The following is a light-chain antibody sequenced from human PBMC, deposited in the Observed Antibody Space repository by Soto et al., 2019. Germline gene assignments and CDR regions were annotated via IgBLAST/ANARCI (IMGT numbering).Light chain of an antibody. J-gene: IGKJ1*01. CDR2: LAS. CDR3: LQHYSSTWT. Sequence: IQMTQSPSSLSASVGDRFTITCRASQDIGNSLGWYQQKPGKAPKRLIYLASSLQSGVPSRFSGSRSGTDFTLTINSLQPEDFATYYCLQHYSSTWTFSQGTKVDIK. V-gene: IGKV1-17*01. CDR1: QDIGNS.